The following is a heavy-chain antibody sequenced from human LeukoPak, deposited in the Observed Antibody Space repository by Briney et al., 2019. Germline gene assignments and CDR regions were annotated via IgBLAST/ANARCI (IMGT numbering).Heavy chain of an antibody. CDR2: IYHSGST. Sequence: SETLSLTCAVSGGSISSGGYSWSWIRQPPGKGLEWIGYIYHSGSTYYNPSLKSRLTISLDTSKNQFSLNLRSVTATDTAMYYCARRNTADASIDFWGQGTLVTASS. CDR3: ARRNTADASIDF. D-gene: IGHD4-17*01. V-gene: IGHV4-30-2*01. CDR1: GGSISSGGYS. J-gene: IGHJ4*02.